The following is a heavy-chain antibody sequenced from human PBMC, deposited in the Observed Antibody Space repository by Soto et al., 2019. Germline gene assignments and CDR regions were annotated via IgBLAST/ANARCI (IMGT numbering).Heavy chain of an antibody. CDR2: ISTYSGDT. V-gene: IGHV1-18*01. CDR3: ARSVTPSEWFDS. Sequence: QVQLVQSEGEVKKPGASAKVSCKASGYTFLSYGISWVRQAPGQGLEWMGWISTYSGDTEIAQNLQGRVSNTLDTTTYMAYKGLRSEGSDDTAGYYCARSVTPSEWFDSWGQGSLVTVSS. D-gene: IGHD3-10*01. CDR1: GYTFLSYG. J-gene: IGHJ5*01.